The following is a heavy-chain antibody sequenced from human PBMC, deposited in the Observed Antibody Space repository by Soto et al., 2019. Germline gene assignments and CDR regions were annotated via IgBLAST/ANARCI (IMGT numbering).Heavy chain of an antibody. CDR1: GFTFSNAW. CDR2: IKSKTDGGTT. V-gene: IGHV3-15*01. J-gene: IGHJ4*02. CDR3: TPPGPQIWGSYRDY. D-gene: IGHD3-16*02. Sequence: EVQLVESGGGLVKPGGSLRLSCAASGFTFSNAWMSWVRQAPGKGLEWVGRIKSKTDGGTTDYAAPVKGRFTISRDDSKNTLYLQMNSLKTEDTAVYYCTPPGPQIWGSYRDYWGQGTLVTVSS.